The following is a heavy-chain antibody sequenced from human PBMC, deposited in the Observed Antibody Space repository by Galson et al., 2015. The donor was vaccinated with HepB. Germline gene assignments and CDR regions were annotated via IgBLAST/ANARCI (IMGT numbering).Heavy chain of an antibody. V-gene: IGHV3-23*01. D-gene: IGHD6-6*01. CDR2: ISGSGGST. CDR1: GFTFSSYA. Sequence: SLRLSCAASGFTFSSYAMSWVRQAPGKGLEWVSAISGSGGSTYYADSVKGRFTISRDNSKNTLYLQMNSLRAEDTAVYYCAKSSSVLGQLVLWWRYYFDYWGQGTLVTVSS. CDR3: AKSSSVLGQLVLWWRYYFDY. J-gene: IGHJ4*02.